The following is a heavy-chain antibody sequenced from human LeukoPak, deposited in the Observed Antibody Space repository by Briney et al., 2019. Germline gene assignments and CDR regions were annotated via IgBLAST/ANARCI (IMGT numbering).Heavy chain of an antibody. V-gene: IGHV4-59*12. CDR1: GGSISSDY. D-gene: IGHD3-10*01. Sequence: SETLSLTCSVSGGSISSDYWGWIQQPPGKGLEWTAYVHNSGITRYNPSLKSRVTISIDTSKNQFSLKLNSVTAADTAVYYCARDHSYYFGSQTSTLDVWGQGTAVTVSS. J-gene: IGHJ6*02. CDR3: ARDHSYYFGSQTSTLDV. CDR2: VHNSGIT.